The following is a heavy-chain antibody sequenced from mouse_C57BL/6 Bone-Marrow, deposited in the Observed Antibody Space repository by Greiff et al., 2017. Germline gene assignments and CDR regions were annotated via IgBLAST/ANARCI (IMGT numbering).Heavy chain of an antibody. CDR2: IYPGNGDT. V-gene: IGHV1-12*01. CDR3: AREGVYGSIPWCAY. CDR1: GYTFTSYN. D-gene: IGHD1-1*01. Sequence: SGAELVRPGASVKMSCKASGYTFTSYNMHWVKPTPRQGLEWIGAIYPGNGDTSYNQKFKGKATLTVDKSSSTAYMQLSSLTSEDSAVYFCAREGVYGSIPWCAYWGQGTLVTVSA. J-gene: IGHJ3*01.